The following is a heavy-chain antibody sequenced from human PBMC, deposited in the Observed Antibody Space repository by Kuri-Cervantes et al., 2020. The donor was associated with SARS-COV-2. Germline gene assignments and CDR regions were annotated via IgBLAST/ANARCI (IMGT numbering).Heavy chain of an antibody. D-gene: IGHD3-22*01. V-gene: IGHV1-2*04. CDR1: GYTFTGYY. J-gene: IGHJ3*02. CDR3: ARSTPFWRLVVISQGGAFDI. CDR2: INPNSGGT. Sequence: ASVKVSCKASGYTFTGYYRHWVRQAPGQGLEWMGWINPNSGGTNYAQKFQGWVTMTRDTSISTVYMELSRLRSDDTAVYYCARSTPFWRLVVISQGGAFDIWGQGTMVTV.